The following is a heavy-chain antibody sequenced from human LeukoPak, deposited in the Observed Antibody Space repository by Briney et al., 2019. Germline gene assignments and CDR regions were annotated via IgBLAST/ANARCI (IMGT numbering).Heavy chain of an antibody. V-gene: IGHV3-30-3*01. J-gene: IGHJ4*02. CDR2: ISYDGSD. CDR1: GFTFSNYA. CDR3: ARANSSAWHYFDF. Sequence: PGRSLRLSCAASGFTFSNYAMHWVRQAPGKGLEWVAVISYDGSDYYADSVRGRFTISRDNSRDTLYVEMNSLRTEDRAVYYCARANSSAWHYFDFWGQGTLVTVSS. D-gene: IGHD6-19*01.